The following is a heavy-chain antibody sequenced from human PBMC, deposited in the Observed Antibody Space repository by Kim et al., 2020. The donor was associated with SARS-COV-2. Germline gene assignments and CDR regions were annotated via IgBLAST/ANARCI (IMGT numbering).Heavy chain of an antibody. J-gene: IGHJ4*02. Sequence: GGSLRLSCTASGFKFDKYGMHWIRQAPGKGLEWVAMIWYDGCSEFYADSVKGRFTISRDISNNTLYLEMTRLRAEDTAAYYCARDQNAMTVGNTYPAYWGQGTLVTVSS. CDR1: GFKFDKYG. V-gene: IGHV3-33*08. CDR3: ARDQNAMTVGNTYPAY. CDR2: IWYDGCSE. D-gene: IGHD2-21*02.